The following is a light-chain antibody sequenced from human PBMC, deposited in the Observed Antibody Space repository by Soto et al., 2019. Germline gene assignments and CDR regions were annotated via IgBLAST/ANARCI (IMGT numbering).Light chain of an antibody. V-gene: IGKV1-5*01. CDR3: QQYNSYWT. J-gene: IGKJ1*01. CDR2: DAS. CDR1: QSIARW. Sequence: DIQMTQSPSTLSASVGDRVTITCRASQSIARWVAWYQQKPGQAPKLLIYDASTLESGVPSRFSGSGSGTEFTLTIISLQPDDFATYYCQQYNSYWTFGPGTKVEIK.